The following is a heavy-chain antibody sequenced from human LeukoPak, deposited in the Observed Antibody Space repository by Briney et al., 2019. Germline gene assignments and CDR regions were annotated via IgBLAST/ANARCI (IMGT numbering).Heavy chain of an antibody. CDR3: ARFGKLTRDYYYYGMDV. V-gene: IGHV1-8*01. Sequence: ASVKVSCKASGYTFTSYDINWVRQATGQGLEWMGWMNPNSGNTGYAQKFQGRVTMTRNTSISTAYMELSSLRSEDTAVYYCARFGKLTRDYYYYGMDVWGQGTTVTVSS. CDR1: GYTFTSYD. CDR2: MNPNSGNT. J-gene: IGHJ6*02. D-gene: IGHD3-10*01.